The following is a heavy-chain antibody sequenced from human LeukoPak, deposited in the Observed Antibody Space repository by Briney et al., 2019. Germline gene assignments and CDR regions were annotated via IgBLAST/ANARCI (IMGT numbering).Heavy chain of an antibody. J-gene: IGHJ5*02. D-gene: IGHD3-10*01. CDR2: ITQSGST. Sequence: KPSETLSLTCAVYGGSFSGYYWNWIRQPPGKGLEWIGEITQSGSTNSNPSPKRRVTISVDTSKSQFSLKLSSVTAADTAVYYCARGIDRGNNYFDPWGRGTLVTVSS. V-gene: IGHV4-34*01. CDR3: ARGIDRGNNYFDP. CDR1: GGSFSGYY.